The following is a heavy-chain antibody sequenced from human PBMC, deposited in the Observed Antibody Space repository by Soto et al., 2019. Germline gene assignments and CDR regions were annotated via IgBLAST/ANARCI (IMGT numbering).Heavy chain of an antibody. Sequence: GSLRLSCAASGFTFSNAWMNWVRQAPGKGLEWVGRIKSKTDGGTTDYAAPVKGRFTISRDDSKNTLYLQMNSLKTEDTAVYYCTTRAAMVPYGMDVWGQGTTVTVSS. D-gene: IGHD5-18*01. J-gene: IGHJ6*02. CDR3: TTRAAMVPYGMDV. CDR2: IKSKTDGGTT. CDR1: GFTFSNAW. V-gene: IGHV3-15*07.